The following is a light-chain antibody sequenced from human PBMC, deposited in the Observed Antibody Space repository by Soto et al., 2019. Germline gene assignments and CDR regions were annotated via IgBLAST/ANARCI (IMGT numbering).Light chain of an antibody. CDR2: GNN. CDR1: SSNIGAGYD. Sequence: QSVLTQPPSVSGAPGQRVTISCTGSSSNIGAGYDVHWYQQLPGTAPKLLIYGNNNRPSGVPDRFSGSKSGTSASLAITGLQAEDEADYYRQSYDSSLSGSGVFGGGTKLTVL. CDR3: QSYDSSLSGSGV. V-gene: IGLV1-40*01. J-gene: IGLJ2*01.